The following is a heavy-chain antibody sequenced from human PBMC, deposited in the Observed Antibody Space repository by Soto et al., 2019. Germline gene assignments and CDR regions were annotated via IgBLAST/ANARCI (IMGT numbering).Heavy chain of an antibody. CDR1: GGSFSSYY. V-gene: IGHV4-34*01. J-gene: IGHJ5*02. D-gene: IGHD3-3*01. CDR2: INHSGST. CDR3: ARGEPRFMEWLLLSEYFDP. Sequence: QVQLQQWGAGLLKPSETLSLTCAVYGGSFSSYYWSWIRQPPGKGLEWIGVINHSGSTNYDPSLKSRVTTSLDTSKNQVSQTLSSVTAADTAVYYCARGEPRFMEWLLLSEYFDPWGQGTLVTVSS.